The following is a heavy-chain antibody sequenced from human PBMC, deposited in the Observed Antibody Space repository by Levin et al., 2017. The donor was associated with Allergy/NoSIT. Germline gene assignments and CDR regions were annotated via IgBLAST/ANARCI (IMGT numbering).Heavy chain of an antibody. J-gene: IGHJ5*02. CDR2: IFPTGDT. V-gene: IGHV3-53*01. CDR3: EREPHWSECGSDCPTT. CDR1: GFSVSNDY. Sequence: PGGSLRLSCAASGFSVSNDYMSWVRQAPGKGLEWVSVIFPTGDTKYADSVKGRFTISRDNSKNTVFLQMNSLRAEDTAVYYCEREPHWSECGSDCPTTWGQGTLVTVSS. D-gene: IGHD2-21*02.